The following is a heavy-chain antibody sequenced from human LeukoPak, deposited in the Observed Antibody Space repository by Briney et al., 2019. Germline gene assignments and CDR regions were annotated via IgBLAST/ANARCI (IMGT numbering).Heavy chain of an antibody. CDR2: ISAYNGNT. CDR1: GYTFTSYG. Sequence: ASVKVSCKASGYTFTSYGISWVRQAPGQGLEWMGWISAYNGNTNHAQKLQGRVTMTTATSTSTAYMELRSLRSDDTAVYYCARSQDIVLVPAEYYMDVWGKGTTVTVSS. J-gene: IGHJ6*03. CDR3: ARSQDIVLVPAEYYMDV. V-gene: IGHV1-18*01. D-gene: IGHD2-2*01.